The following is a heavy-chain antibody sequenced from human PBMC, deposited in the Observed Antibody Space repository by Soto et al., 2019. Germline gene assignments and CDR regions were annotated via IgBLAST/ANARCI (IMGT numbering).Heavy chain of an antibody. CDR1: GYTFTSYD. D-gene: IGHD4-17*01. CDR3: ARSTNDYGDRH. J-gene: IGHJ4*02. Sequence: QVQLVQSGAEVKKPGASVKVACKASGYTFTSYDINWVRQATGQGLEWMGWMNPNRGKTGHAQKFQGRVTMSRKTSISTAYMELSSLRSEDTAVYYCARSTNDYGDRHWGQGTVVTVSS. V-gene: IGHV1-8*01. CDR2: MNPNRGKT.